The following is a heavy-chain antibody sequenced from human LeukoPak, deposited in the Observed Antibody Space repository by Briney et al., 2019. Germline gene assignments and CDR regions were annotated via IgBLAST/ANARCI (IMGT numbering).Heavy chain of an antibody. J-gene: IGHJ4*02. CDR1: GFTFGSYS. CDR3: ARDDGVVIGSNQIDY. V-gene: IGHV3-21*01. Sequence: GGSLRLSCAASGFTFGSYSINWVRQAPGKGLEWVSSISSSGSYIYYADSVKGRFTISRDNAKNSLYLQMNSLRAEDTALYYCARDDGVVIGSNQIDYWGQGTLVTVSS. D-gene: IGHD3-3*01. CDR2: ISSSGSYI.